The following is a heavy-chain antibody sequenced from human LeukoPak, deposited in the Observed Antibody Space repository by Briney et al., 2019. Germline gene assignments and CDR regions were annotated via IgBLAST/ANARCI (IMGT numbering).Heavy chain of an antibody. Sequence: ASVKASCKASGYTFTSYAMHWVRQAPGQRLECMGWINAGNGNTKYSQEFQGRVTITRDTSAITAYMELSSLRSEDMAVYYCARGPVDIVGDYDYWGQGTLVTVSS. D-gene: IGHD5-12*01. J-gene: IGHJ4*02. CDR2: INAGNGNT. V-gene: IGHV1-3*03. CDR3: ARGPVDIVGDYDY. CDR1: GYTFTSYA.